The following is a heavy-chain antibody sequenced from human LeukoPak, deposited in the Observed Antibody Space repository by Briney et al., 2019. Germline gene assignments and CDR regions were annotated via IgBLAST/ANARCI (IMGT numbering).Heavy chain of an antibody. CDR1: GFTFSHFW. V-gene: IGHV3-7*01. J-gene: IGHJ4*02. D-gene: IGHD6-19*01. CDR2: IKQDGSET. Sequence: GGLLRLSCAGSGFTFSHFWMNWVRQAPGKGLEWVAIIKQDGSETYYVDSVKGRFTISRDNAKNSVYLQMNSLRAEDTAVYYCAGDRGWLIASWGQGTLVTVSS. CDR3: AGDRGWLIAS.